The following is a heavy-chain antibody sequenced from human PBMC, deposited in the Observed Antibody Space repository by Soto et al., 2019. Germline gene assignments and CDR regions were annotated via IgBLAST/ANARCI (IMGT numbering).Heavy chain of an antibody. CDR2: TYHSGST. J-gene: IGHJ4*02. V-gene: IGHV4-30-2*01. CDR3: ARVNTAMAYFDY. CDR1: GSAISSGDYY. Sequence: SETLSRTCTVSGSAISSGDYYWSWIRQPPGKGLEWIGYTYHSGSTYHNPSLKSRVTISVDRSKNQFSLKLSSVTAADTAVYYCARVNTAMAYFDYWGQGTLVTVSS. D-gene: IGHD5-18*01.